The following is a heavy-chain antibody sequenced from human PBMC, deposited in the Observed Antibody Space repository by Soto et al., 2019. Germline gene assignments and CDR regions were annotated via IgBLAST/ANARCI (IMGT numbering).Heavy chain of an antibody. J-gene: IGHJ4*02. Sequence: GESLKISCKGSGYSFTSYWIGWVRQMPGKGLEWMGIIYPGDSDTRYSPSFQGQVTISADKSISTAYLQWSSLKASDTAMYYCARQVDILTGYYYFDYWGQGTLVTVSS. V-gene: IGHV5-51*01. CDR3: ARQVDILTGYYYFDY. D-gene: IGHD3-9*01. CDR2: IYPGDSDT. CDR1: GYSFTSYW.